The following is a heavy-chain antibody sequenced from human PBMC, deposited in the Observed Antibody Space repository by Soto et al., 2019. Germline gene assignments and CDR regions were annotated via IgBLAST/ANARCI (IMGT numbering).Heavy chain of an antibody. Sequence: GGSLRLSCAASGFTFSSYAMHWVRQAPGKGLEWVAVISYDGSNKYYADSVKGRFTISRDNSKNTLYLQMNSLRAEDTAVYYCARDPSALWMPDQYFQHWGQGTLVTVSS. J-gene: IGHJ1*01. CDR1: GFTFSSYA. D-gene: IGHD3-10*01. CDR3: ARDPSALWMPDQYFQH. CDR2: ISYDGSNK. V-gene: IGHV3-30-3*01.